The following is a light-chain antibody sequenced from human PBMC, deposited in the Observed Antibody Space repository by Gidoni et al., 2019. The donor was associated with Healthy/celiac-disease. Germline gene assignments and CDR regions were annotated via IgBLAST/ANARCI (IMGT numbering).Light chain of an antibody. CDR3: QQYNNWPTFT. J-gene: IGKJ4*01. Sequence: EIVMTQSPATLSVSPWERATLSCRASHRVSSNLAWYQQKPGQAPRLLTDVASTRATGIPARFSGRGSGTEFTLTISSLQSEDFAVYYCQQYNNWPTFTFGGGTKVEIK. CDR1: HRVSSN. V-gene: IGKV3-15*01. CDR2: VAS.